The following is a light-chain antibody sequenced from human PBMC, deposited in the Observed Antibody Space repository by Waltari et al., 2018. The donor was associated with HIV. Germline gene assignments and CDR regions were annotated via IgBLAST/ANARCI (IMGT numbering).Light chain of an antibody. CDR3: QQRSNWPLA. Sequence: EIVLTQSPATLSLSPGERATLSCRASQSVSNCFAWYQQKPGQAPRPLIYDASKRATGIPARFSGSGSGTDFTLTINSLEPEDFAVYYCQQRSNWPLAFGGGTKVEIK. CDR1: QSVSNC. CDR2: DAS. V-gene: IGKV3-11*01. J-gene: IGKJ4*01.